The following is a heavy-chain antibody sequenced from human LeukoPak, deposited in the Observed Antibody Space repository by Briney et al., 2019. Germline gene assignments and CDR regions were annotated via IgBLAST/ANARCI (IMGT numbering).Heavy chain of an antibody. CDR3: ARRAAGPPRVDY. CDR2: INHSGST. CDR1: GGSFSGYY. Sequence: PSETLSLTCAVYGGSFSGYYWSWIRQPPGKGLEWIGEINHSGSTNYNPSLKSRVTISVDTSKNQFSLKLSSVTAADRAVYYCARRAAGPPRVDYWGQGTLVTVSS. J-gene: IGHJ4*02. V-gene: IGHV4-34*01. D-gene: IGHD6-13*01.